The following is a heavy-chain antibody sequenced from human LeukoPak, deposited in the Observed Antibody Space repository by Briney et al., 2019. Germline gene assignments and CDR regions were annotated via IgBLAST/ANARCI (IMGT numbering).Heavy chain of an antibody. D-gene: IGHD5-12*01. CDR1: GFTVSSNY. V-gene: IGHV3-23*01. CDR2: ISGSGGST. CDR3: AKDRVAPPPGYYYYGMDV. J-gene: IGHJ6*02. Sequence: GGSLRLSCAASGFTVSSNYMSWVRQAPGKGLEWVSAISGSGGSTYYADSVKGRFTISRDNSKNTLYLQMNSLRAEDTAVYYCAKDRVAPPPGYYYYGMDVWGQGTTVTVSS.